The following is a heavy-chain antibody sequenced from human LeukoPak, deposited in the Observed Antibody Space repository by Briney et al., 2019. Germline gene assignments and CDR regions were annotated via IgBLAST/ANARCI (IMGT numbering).Heavy chain of an antibody. CDR3: ARDRWELLGYYFDY. J-gene: IGHJ4*02. CDR1: GYTFTGYY. V-gene: IGHV1-2*06. Sequence: ASVKVSCKASGYTFTGYYMHWVRQAPGQGLEWMGRINPNSGGTNYAQKFQGRVTMTRDTSISTAYMELSRLRSDDTAVYYYARDRWELLGYYFDYWSQGTLVTVSS. D-gene: IGHD1-26*01. CDR2: INPNSGGT.